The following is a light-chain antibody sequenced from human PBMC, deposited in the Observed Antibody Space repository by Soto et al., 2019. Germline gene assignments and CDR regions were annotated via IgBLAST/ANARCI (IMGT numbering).Light chain of an antibody. CDR2: GAS. Sequence: EIVLTQSPGTLSLSPGERATLYCRASQSVGSNYLAWYQQKPGQAPRVLIYGASSRATGIPDRFSGSGSGADFTLTIRRLEPEDFAVYYGQQYTTSPFTFGPGTKVDIK. CDR1: QSVGSNY. CDR3: QQYTTSPFT. J-gene: IGKJ3*01. V-gene: IGKV3-20*01.